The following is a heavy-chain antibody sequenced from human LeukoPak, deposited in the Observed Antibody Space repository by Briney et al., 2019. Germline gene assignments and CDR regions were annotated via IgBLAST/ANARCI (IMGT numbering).Heavy chain of an antibody. D-gene: IGHD2-21*02. Sequence: GGSLRLSRAASGFTFSSYAMHWVRQAPGKGLEWVAVISYDGSNKYYADSVKGRFTISRDNSKNTLYLQMNSLRAEDTAVYYCARDAGIVVVTEGDYWGQGTLVTVSS. V-gene: IGHV3-30*04. CDR3: ARDAGIVVVTEGDY. CDR1: GFTFSSYA. J-gene: IGHJ4*02. CDR2: ISYDGSNK.